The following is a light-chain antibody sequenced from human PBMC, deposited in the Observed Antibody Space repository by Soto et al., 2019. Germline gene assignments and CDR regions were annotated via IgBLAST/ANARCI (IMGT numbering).Light chain of an antibody. CDR3: QSYDSSLSGWV. CDR1: SSNIGAGYD. V-gene: IGLV1-40*01. Sequence: QSVLTQPPSVSGAPGQRVTISCTGSSSNIGAGYDVHWYQQLPGTAPKLLIYGXXXXXXXXXXXXXGSKSGTSASLAITGXXXXXXXXXXCQSYDSSLSGWVFGGGTKLTVL. J-gene: IGLJ3*02. CDR2: GXX.